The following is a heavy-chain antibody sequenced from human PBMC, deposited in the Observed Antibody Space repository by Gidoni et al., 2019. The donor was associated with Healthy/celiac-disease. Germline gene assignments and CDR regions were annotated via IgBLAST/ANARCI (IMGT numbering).Heavy chain of an antibody. CDR3: ARGFKGTWGPVATVNDY. V-gene: IGHV4-34*01. D-gene: IGHD5-12*01. CDR1: GVSFCGYY. CDR2: INHSGST. Sequence: QVQLQQWGAVLLKPSETLSLTCAVYGVSFCGYYWSWIRQPPGKGLEWIGEINHSGSTNYNPSLKSRVTISVDTSKNQFSLKLSSVTAADTAVYYCARGFKGTWGPVATVNDYWGQGTLVTVSS. J-gene: IGHJ4*02.